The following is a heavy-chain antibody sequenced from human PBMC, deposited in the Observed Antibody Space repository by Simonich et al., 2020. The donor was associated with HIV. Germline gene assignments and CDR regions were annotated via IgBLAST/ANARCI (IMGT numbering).Heavy chain of an antibody. Sequence: QVQLVQSGAEVKKPGASVKVSCKASGYTFTSYGINWVRQAPGQGLEWMGWISTYNGNTNYAQKFQGRVTMTTDTSTSIAYMELRSLRSDDTAVYYCARGSPQDPYYYYYYMDVWGKGTTVTVSS. CDR2: ISTYNGNT. CDR1: GYTFTSYG. CDR3: ARGSPQDPYYYYYYMDV. V-gene: IGHV1-18*01. J-gene: IGHJ6*03. D-gene: IGHD2-15*01.